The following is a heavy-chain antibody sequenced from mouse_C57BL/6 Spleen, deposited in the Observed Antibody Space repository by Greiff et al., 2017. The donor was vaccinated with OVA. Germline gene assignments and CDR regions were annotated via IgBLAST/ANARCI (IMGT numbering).Heavy chain of an antibody. D-gene: IGHD2-1*01. CDR2: IDPSDSET. CDR3: ARRDGNPWFAY. J-gene: IGHJ3*01. Sequence: QVQLQQPGAELVRPGSSVKLSCKASGYTFTSYWMHWVKQRPIQGLEWIGNIDPSDSETHYNQKFKDKATLTVDKSSSTAYMQLSSLTSEDSAVYYCARRDGNPWFAYWGQVTLVTVSA. CDR1: GYTFTSYW. V-gene: IGHV1-52*01.